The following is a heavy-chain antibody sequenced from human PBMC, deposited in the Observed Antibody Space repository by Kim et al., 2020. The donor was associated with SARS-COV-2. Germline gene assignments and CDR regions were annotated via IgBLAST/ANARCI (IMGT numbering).Heavy chain of an antibody. CDR1: GFTFDTYS. J-gene: IGHJ4*02. CDR2: ISSTGRYV. V-gene: IGHV3-21*01. CDR3: ARAAGDSTGVFYFDN. D-gene: IGHD3-22*01. Sequence: GVSLRLSCAASGFTFDTYSINWVRQAPGKGLEWVSSISSTGRYVSYADSVKGRFTISRDNAQNSLFLQMNSLRDEDTALYYCARAAGDSTGVFYFDNWGQGTLVTVSS.